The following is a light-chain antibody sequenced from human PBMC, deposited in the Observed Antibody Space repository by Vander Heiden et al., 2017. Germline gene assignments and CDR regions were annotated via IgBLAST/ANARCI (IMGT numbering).Light chain of an antibody. Sequence: AIQRPQSPSSLSASVGDRVTITCRASQGISNDLDWYQQKPGKAPKLLIYDASSLESGVPSRFSGSGSGTDFTLTISSLQPEDFATYYCLQDYNHPWTFGQGTKVEIK. V-gene: IGKV1-6*01. CDR3: LQDYNHPWT. CDR2: DAS. J-gene: IGKJ1*01. CDR1: QGISND.